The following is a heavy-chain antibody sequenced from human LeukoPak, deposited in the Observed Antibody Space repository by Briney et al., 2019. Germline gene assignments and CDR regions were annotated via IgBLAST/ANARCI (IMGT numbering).Heavy chain of an antibody. D-gene: IGHD6-19*01. CDR1: GYTFTSYG. Sequence: ASVKVSCKASGYTFTSYGISWVRQAPGQGLEWMGWISAYNGNTNYAQKLQGRVTMTTDTSTSTAYMELRSLRSDDTAVYYCARDLGKYSSPEGYYYGMDVWGQGTTVTVSS. J-gene: IGHJ6*02. CDR3: ARDLGKYSSPEGYYYGMDV. V-gene: IGHV1-18*01. CDR2: ISAYNGNT.